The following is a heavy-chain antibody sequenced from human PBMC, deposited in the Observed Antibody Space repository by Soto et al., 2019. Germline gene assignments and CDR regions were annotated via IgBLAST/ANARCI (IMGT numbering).Heavy chain of an antibody. CDR2: IKPDGSQK. V-gene: IGHV3-7*04. D-gene: IGHD3-22*01. J-gene: IGHJ3*02. CDR3: ARGDYYDTSGPFSDAFDI. Sequence: GGSLRLSCRASGFTFNSYWMSWVRQAPGKGLEWVANIKPDGSQKWYVDSVKGRFTISRDNAKNSLYLQMLSLRAEDTAVYYCARGDYYDTSGPFSDAFDIWGLGTMVTVSS. CDR1: GFTFNSYW.